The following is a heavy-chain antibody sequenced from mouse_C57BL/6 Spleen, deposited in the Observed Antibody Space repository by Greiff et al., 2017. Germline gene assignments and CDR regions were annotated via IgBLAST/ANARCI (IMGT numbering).Heavy chain of an antibody. CDR1: GYTFTDYY. Sequence: EVQLQQSGPVLVKPGASVKMSCKASGYTFTDYYMNWVKQSHGKSLEWIGVFNPYNGGTSYNQKFKGKATLTVDKSSSTAYMELNSLTSEDSSAYYCARRDSSVIYYFDYWGQGTTLTVSS. J-gene: IGHJ2*01. D-gene: IGHD3-2*02. V-gene: IGHV1-19*01. CDR2: FNPYNGGT. CDR3: ARRDSSVIYYFDY.